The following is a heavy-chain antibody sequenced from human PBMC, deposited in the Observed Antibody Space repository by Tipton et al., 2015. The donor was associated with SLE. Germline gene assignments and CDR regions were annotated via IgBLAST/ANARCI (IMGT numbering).Heavy chain of an antibody. V-gene: IGHV3-49*04. CDR2: IRSKAYGGTT. D-gene: IGHD2-15*01. Sequence: SLRLSCTASGFTFGDYAMSWVRQAPGKGLGWVGFIRSKAYGGTTEYAASVKGRFTISRDDSKSIAYLQMNSLKTEDSAVYYCTRRGGYCSGGSCSGWFVPWGQGTLVTVSS. J-gene: IGHJ5*02. CDR3: TRRGGYCSGGSCSGWFVP. CDR1: GFTFGDYA.